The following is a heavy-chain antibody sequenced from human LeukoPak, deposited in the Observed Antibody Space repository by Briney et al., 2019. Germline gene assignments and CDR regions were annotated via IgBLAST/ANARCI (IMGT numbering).Heavy chain of an antibody. Sequence: PRGSLRLSCTGSGXSFRTYASSWVRQAPGEGLGWVSSTGYNGLTYYADSVKGWFTIFRDNSKNAMYLQMNGLRADDTAVYYCAKSPYGLGSYAIAGDYWGQGTLVTVSS. D-gene: IGHD3-10*01. V-gene: IGHV3-23*01. J-gene: IGHJ4*02. CDR1: GXSFRTYA. CDR2: TGYNGLT. CDR3: AKSPYGLGSYAIAGDY.